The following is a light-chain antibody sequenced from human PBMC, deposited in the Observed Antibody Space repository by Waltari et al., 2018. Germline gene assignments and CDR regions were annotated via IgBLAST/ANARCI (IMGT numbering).Light chain of an antibody. CDR1: SGHSNHV. V-gene: IGLV4-69*01. J-gene: IGLJ3*02. CDR2: VDSDGSH. CDR3: QTGGHGTWV. Sequence: QLVLTQSPSASASLGASVKLTCILSSGHSNHVIAWPQQQPEKGPRYLMKVDSDGSHSKGDEIPDRFSGSSSGAERYLTISSLQSEDEADYYCQTGGHGTWVFGGGTKLTVL.